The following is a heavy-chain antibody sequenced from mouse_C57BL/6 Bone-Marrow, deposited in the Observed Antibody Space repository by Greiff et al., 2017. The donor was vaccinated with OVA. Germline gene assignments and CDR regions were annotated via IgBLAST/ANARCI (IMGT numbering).Heavy chain of an antibody. V-gene: IGHV1-74*01. CDR2: IHPSDSDT. CDR3: AVGWLRRGGYDYAMDD. Sequence: VQLQQPGAELVKPGASVKVSCKASGYSFTSYWMHWVKQRPGQGLEWIGRIHPSDSDTNYNHRFKGKATLTVDKSSSTAYMQLSSLTSEDSAVYYCAVGWLRRGGYDYAMDDWGQGTSVTVSS. D-gene: IGHD2-2*01. J-gene: IGHJ4*01. CDR1: GYSFTSYW.